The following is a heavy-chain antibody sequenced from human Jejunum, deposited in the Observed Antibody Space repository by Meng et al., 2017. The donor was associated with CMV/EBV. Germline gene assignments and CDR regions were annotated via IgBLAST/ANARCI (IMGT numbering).Heavy chain of an antibody. J-gene: IGHJ5*02. CDR1: GLSFGNYG. CDR2: IWNDGGKK. Sequence: CVASGLSFGNYGMHWVRQAPGKGLEWVACIWNDGGKKYYADSVKDRFTISRDNSKNTLYLQMNSLRSEDTAVYYCAKRNDHSWFDPWGQGTLVTVSS. CDR3: AKRNDHSWFDP. V-gene: IGHV3-30*02. D-gene: IGHD1-14*01.